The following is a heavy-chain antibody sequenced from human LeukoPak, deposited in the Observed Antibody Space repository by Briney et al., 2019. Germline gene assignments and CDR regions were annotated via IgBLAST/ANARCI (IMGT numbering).Heavy chain of an antibody. D-gene: IGHD2-21*02. CDR1: GYSFTSYW. J-gene: IGHJ3*02. CDR2: IYPGDSDT. CDR3: ASSAYCGGDCYSTDAFDI. V-gene: IGHV5-51*01. Sequence: GESLKISCKGSGYSFTSYWIGWVRQMPGKGLEWMGIIYPGDSDTRYSPSFQGQVTISADKSISTAYLQWSSLKASDTAMYYRASSAYCGGDCYSTDAFDIWGQGTMVTVSS.